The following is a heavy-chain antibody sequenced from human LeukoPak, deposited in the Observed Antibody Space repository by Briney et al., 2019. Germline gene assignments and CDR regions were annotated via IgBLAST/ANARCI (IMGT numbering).Heavy chain of an antibody. J-gene: IGHJ3*02. CDR1: GFTFSNSG. CDR3: ARTFMGATVFRDAFDI. V-gene: IGHV3-33*08. CDR2: IWFDESSQ. D-gene: IGHD1-26*01. Sequence: GGSLRLSCVASGFTFSNSGMHWVCQAPGKGLEWVAGIWFDESSQLYPDAVKGRFTISRDNAKNSLSLQMNSLRAEDTAVYYCARTFMGATVFRDAFDIWGQGTMVTVSS.